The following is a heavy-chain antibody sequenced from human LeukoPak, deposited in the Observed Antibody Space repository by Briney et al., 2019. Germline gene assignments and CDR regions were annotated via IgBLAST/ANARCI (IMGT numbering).Heavy chain of an antibody. CDR2: ISGRGGTT. V-gene: IGHV3-23*01. Sequence: GGSLRLSCAASGFTFSNFVMSWVRQAPGKGLEWVSGISGRGGTTYYADSVKGRFTVSRDNSKNTLYLQMNSLRAEDTAVYYCAKSRELLPGYFDSWGQGTLVTVSS. CDR3: AKSRELLPGYFDS. D-gene: IGHD3-10*01. CDR1: GFTFSNFV. J-gene: IGHJ4*02.